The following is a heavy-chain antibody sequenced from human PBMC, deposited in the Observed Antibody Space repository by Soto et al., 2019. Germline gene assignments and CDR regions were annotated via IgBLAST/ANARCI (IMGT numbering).Heavy chain of an antibody. CDR1: GGSFSGYY. V-gene: IGHV4-34*01. Sequence: SETLSLTCAVYGGSFSGYYWSWIRQPPGKGLEWIGEINHSGSTNYNPSLKSRVTISVDTSKNQFSLKLSSVTAADTAVYYCARGGWVLLWFGESPFGYWGQGTLVTVSS. CDR2: INHSGST. D-gene: IGHD3-10*01. CDR3: ARGGWVLLWFGESPFGY. J-gene: IGHJ4*02.